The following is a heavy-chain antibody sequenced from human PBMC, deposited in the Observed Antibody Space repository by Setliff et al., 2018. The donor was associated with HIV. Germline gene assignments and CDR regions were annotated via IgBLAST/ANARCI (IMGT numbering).Heavy chain of an antibody. CDR3: TRDYRNLGFDL. CDR2: INGDGSTT. CDR1: GFTLSSYW. D-gene: IGHD4-4*01. J-gene: IGHJ2*01. Sequence: GGSLRLSCAASGFTLSSYWMHWVRQAPGKGLVYVSHINGDGSTTTYADSVKGRFTISRDNAKNTLYLQMNSLRAEDTAVYYCTRDYRNLGFDLWGRGSLVTVSS. V-gene: IGHV3-74*01.